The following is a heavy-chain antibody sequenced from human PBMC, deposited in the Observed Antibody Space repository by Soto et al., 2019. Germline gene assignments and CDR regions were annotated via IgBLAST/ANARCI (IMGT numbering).Heavy chain of an antibody. J-gene: IGHJ3*01. CDR3: ARSAQSLLVRVGGAFDV. D-gene: IGHD1-26*01. V-gene: IGHV1-69*06. CDR2: IIPIFGTA. Sequence: ASVKVSCKASGGTFSSYAISWVRQAPGQGLEWMGGIIPIFGTANYAQKFQGRVTITADKSTSTAYMELSSLRSEDTAVYYCARSAQSLLVRVGGAFDVWGQGTMVTVSS. CDR1: GGTFSSYA.